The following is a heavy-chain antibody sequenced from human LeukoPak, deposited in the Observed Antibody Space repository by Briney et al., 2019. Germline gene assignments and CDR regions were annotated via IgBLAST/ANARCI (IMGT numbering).Heavy chain of an antibody. CDR3: AREFDIYYYDSSGYYY. V-gene: IGHV3-33*01. CDR1: GFTFSSYG. CDR2: IWYDGSNK. J-gene: IGHJ4*02. D-gene: IGHD3-22*01. Sequence: GRSLRLSCAASGFTFSSYGMHWVRQAPGKGLEWVAVIWYDGSNKYYADSVKGRFTISRDNSKNTLYLQMNSLRAEDTAVYYCAREFDIYYYDSSGYYYWGQGTLVTVSS.